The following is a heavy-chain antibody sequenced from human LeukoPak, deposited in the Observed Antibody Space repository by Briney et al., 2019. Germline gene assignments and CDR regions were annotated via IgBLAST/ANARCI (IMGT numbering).Heavy chain of an antibody. V-gene: IGHV4-61*02. D-gene: IGHD2-2*01. Sequence: SQTLSLTCTVSGGSISSGSYYWSWIRQPAGKGLEWIGRIYTSGSTNYNPSLKSRVTISVDTSKNQFSLKLSSVTAAGTAVYYCARGFGVPAAQWGQGTLVTVSS. CDR3: ARGFGVPAAQ. J-gene: IGHJ4*02. CDR2: IYTSGST. CDR1: GGSISSGSYY.